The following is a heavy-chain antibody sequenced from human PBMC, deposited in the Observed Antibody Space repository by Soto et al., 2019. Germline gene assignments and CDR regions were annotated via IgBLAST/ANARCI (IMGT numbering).Heavy chain of an antibody. CDR1: GFTFSIYE. D-gene: IGHD2-15*01. V-gene: IGHV3-48*03. J-gene: IGHJ3*02. CDR2: ISSSGSTI. CDR3: ARDKVVEAFDI. Sequence: GSLRPSCXASGFTFSIYEMNWVRQAPGNGLEWVSYISSSGSTIYYSDSVKGRFTISRDNAKNSLYLQMNSLRAEDTAVYYCARDKVVEAFDIGGQGTMVTVSS.